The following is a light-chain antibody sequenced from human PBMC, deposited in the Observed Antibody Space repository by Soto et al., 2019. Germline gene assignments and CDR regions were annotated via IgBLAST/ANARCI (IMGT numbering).Light chain of an antibody. Sequence: EIVMTQSPATLSVSPGERATLSCRASQSVNSNLAWYQQTPGQVPRLLIYAASTRATGIPARFSGSGSGTEFTLSINSLQSEDSAVYYCQQHNAWPWTFGQGTKVEIK. CDR2: AAS. V-gene: IGKV3-15*01. CDR3: QQHNAWPWT. J-gene: IGKJ1*01. CDR1: QSVNSN.